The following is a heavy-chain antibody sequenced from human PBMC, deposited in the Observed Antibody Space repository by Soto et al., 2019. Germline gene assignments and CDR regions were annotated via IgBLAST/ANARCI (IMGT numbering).Heavy chain of an antibody. V-gene: IGHV3-7*03. CDR3: ARDRDYSRFDY. D-gene: IGHD4-4*01. CDR2: MNEDGSER. CDR1: GFSFSIAW. Sequence: VGSLSLSSPFSGFSFSIAWMTWIRQAPGKGLERVAIMNEDGSERYYVDSVKGRFTISSDNAKNALFLQMNSLRVEDTAVYCRARDRDYSRFDYCGQGSLVTVYS. J-gene: IGHJ4*02.